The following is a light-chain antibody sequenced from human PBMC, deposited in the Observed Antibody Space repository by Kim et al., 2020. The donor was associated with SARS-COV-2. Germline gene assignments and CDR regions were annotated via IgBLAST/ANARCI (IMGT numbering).Light chain of an antibody. CDR1: TSDVGSYNL. CDR2: EVN. Sequence: QSALTQPASVSGSPGQSITISCTGTTSDVGSYNLVSWYQQHPGKAPKLMIYEVNKRPSGVSNRFSGSKSGNTASLTISGLQAEDEADYYRCSSPWVFGGGTKLTVL. CDR3: CSSPWV. J-gene: IGLJ3*02. V-gene: IGLV2-23*02.